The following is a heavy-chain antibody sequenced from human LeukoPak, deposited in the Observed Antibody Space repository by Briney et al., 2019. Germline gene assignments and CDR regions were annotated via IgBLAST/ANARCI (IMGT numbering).Heavy chain of an antibody. CDR2: IYTSGST. CDR3: ARDLVGATGFYYFDY. V-gene: IGHV4-4*07. J-gene: IGHJ4*02. CDR1: GGSISSYY. Sequence: PSETLSLTCTVSGGSISSYYWSWIRQPAGKGLEWIGRIYTSGSTNYNPSLKSRVTMPVDTSKNQFSLKLSSVTAADTAVYYCARDLVGATGFYYFDYWGQGTLVTVSS. D-gene: IGHD1-26*01.